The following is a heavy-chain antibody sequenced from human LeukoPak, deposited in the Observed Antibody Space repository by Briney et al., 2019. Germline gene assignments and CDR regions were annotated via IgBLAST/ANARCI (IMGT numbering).Heavy chain of an antibody. CDR3: AYTNHLTY. Sequence: GGSLRLSCAASGFTFSNYWMNWVRQAPGQGLEWVANIKYDGSEEYYADSVKGRFTISRDNAKNSLSLQMNYVRAGDTAIYYCAYTNHLTYWGQGTLVTVSS. CDR2: IKYDGSEE. CDR1: GFTFSNYW. D-gene: IGHD3-16*01. V-gene: IGHV3-7*01. J-gene: IGHJ4*02.